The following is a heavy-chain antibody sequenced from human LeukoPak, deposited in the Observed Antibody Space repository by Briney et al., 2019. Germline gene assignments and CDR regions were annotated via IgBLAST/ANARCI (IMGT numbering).Heavy chain of an antibody. CDR3: AKGTPQTIFGVVNYYYYYMDV. CDR2: ISGSGGST. V-gene: IGHV3-23*01. J-gene: IGHJ6*03. D-gene: IGHD3-3*01. CDR1: GFTFSSYA. Sequence: GGSLRLSCAASGFTFSSYAMSWVRQAPGKGLEWVSAISGSGGSTYYADSVKGRFTISRDNSKNTLYLQMNSLRAEDTAVYYCAKGTPQTIFGVVNYYYYYMDVWGKGTTVTVSS.